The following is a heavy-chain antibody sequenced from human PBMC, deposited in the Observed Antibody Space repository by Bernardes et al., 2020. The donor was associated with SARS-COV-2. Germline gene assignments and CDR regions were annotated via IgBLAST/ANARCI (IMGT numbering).Heavy chain of an antibody. CDR1: GYTFIGYY. CDR2: INPNSGGT. D-gene: IGHD2-21*02. V-gene: IGHV1-2*02. Sequence: ASVKVSCKASGYTFIGYYMHWVRQAPGQGLEWMGWINPNSGGTNYVQKFQGRVTMTRDTSISTAYMELSRLRSDDTAVYYCARDCGGDCFSVLFHWGQGTLVTVSS. CDR3: ARDCGGDCFSVLFH. J-gene: IGHJ4*02.